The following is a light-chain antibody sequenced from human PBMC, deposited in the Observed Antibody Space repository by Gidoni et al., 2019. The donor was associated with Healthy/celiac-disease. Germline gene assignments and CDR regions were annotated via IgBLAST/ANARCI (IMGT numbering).Light chain of an antibody. V-gene: IGKV1-33*01. CDR1: QDISNY. CDR2: DAS. Sequence: DIQITQSPSPLSASVGDRVTITCQASQDISNYLNWYQQKPGKAPKLLIYDASNLETGVPSRFSGSGSGTDFTFTISSLQPEDIATYYCQQYDNLPFTFGPGTKVDIK. CDR3: QQYDNLPFT. J-gene: IGKJ3*01.